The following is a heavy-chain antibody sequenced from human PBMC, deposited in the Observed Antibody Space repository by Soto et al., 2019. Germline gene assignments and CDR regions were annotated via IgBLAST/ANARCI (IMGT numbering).Heavy chain of an antibody. CDR2: INAGHGNT. J-gene: IGHJ5*02. D-gene: IGHD3-16*02. CDR1: GYTFTNYA. V-gene: IGHV1-3*05. CDR3: PRGFPLWFDP. Sequence: QVQLVQSGAEEKKPGASVKVSCKASGYTFTNYAMNWVRQALGQRLECMGGINAGHGNTKFSQKFQGRGTITRETSATTAYMELSCLRTEDTAVYSCPRGFPLWFDPWGQGTPVTVCS.